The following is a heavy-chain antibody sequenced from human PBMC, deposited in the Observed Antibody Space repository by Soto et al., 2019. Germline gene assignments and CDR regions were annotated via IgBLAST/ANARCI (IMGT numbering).Heavy chain of an antibody. J-gene: IGHJ4*02. CDR3: ASDWAAAGPFDY. D-gene: IGHD6-13*01. Sequence: QVQLVQSGAEVKKPGASVKVSCKASGYTFTSYGISWVRQAPGQGLEWMGWISDYNGNTNYAQKLQGRATMTTDTSTSIAYMELRSLRSDDTAVYYCASDWAAAGPFDYWGQGNLVTVSS. CDR1: GYTFTSYG. V-gene: IGHV1-18*01. CDR2: ISDYNGNT.